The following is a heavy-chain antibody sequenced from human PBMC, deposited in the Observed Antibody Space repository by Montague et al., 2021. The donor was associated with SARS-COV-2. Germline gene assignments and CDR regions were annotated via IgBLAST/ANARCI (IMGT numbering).Heavy chain of an antibody. V-gene: IGHV4-59*01. CDR3: ARGGGWKRHFDY. CDR2: IYYTGST. Sequence: SETLSFTCNVSGGSINNYYWSWIRQSPGRGLEWIGYIYYTGSTTRNPSLDSRVTISLDTSRDLVSLELRSLTAADTAVYYCARGGGWKRHFDYWGQGTLVAVSS. D-gene: IGHD4-23*01. J-gene: IGHJ4*02. CDR1: GGSINNYY.